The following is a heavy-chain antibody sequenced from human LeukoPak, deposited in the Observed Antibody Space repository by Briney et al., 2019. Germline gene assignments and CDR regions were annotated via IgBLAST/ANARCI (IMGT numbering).Heavy chain of an antibody. D-gene: IGHD3-22*01. V-gene: IGHV3-23*01. J-gene: IGHJ1*01. CDR1: GFTFSSYA. Sequence: GGSLRLSCAASGFTFSSYAMSWVRQAPGKGLEWVSAISGSGGSTYYADSVKGRFTISRDNSKNTLYLQMNSLRAEDTAVYYCAKAVGYDSSGYYFPSEYFQHWGQGTLVTVSS. CDR2: ISGSGGST. CDR3: AKAVGYDSSGYYFPSEYFQH.